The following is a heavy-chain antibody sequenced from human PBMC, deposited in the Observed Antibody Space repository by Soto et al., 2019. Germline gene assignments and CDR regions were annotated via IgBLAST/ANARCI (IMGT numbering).Heavy chain of an antibody. Sequence: EVQLLESGGDSVQPGGSVRLSCAGSGFTFINYAMNWVRQAPGKGLEWVSTISGGGDATFFADCVRGRFTFSRDNSKNTVTLQMNSLGVDDTAVYYCARKVVGSTSRPDYWYFDLWGRGTLVTVSS. D-gene: IGHD2-21*01. V-gene: IGHV3-23*01. CDR3: ARKVVGSTSRPDYWYFDL. J-gene: IGHJ2*01. CDR2: ISGGGDAT. CDR1: GFTFINYA.